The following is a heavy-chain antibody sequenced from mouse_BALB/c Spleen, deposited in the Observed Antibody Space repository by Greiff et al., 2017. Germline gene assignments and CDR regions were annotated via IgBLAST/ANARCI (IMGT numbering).Heavy chain of an antibody. CDR3: ARSIYYGYTYAMDY. J-gene: IGHJ4*01. Sequence: EVHLVESGGGLVQPGGSRKLSCAASGFTFSSFGMHWVRQAPEKGLEWVAYISSGSSTIYYADTVKGRFTISRDNPKNTLFLQMASLRSEDTAMYYCARSIYYGYTYAMDYWGQGTSVTVSA. CDR1: GFTFSSFG. CDR2: ISSGSSTI. V-gene: IGHV5-17*02. D-gene: IGHD2-2*01.